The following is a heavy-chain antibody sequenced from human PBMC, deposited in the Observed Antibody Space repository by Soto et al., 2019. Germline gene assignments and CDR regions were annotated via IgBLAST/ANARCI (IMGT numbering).Heavy chain of an antibody. Sequence: ASVKVSCKASGYTFTSYDINWVRQATGQGLEWMGWMNPNSGNTGYAQKFQGRVTMTRNTSISTAYMELSSLRSEDTAVYYCARAVVVVAAHYGMEGWGEGTKVTVSS. CDR3: ARAVVVVAAHYGMEG. J-gene: IGHJ6*04. CDR2: MNPNSGNT. CDR1: GYTFTSYD. V-gene: IGHV1-8*01. D-gene: IGHD2-15*01.